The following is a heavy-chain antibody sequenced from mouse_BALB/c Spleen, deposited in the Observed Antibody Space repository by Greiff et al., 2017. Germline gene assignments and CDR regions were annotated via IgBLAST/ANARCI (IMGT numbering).Heavy chain of an antibody. CDR3: ARGLLLRPPYYAMDY. J-gene: IGHJ4*01. CDR2: ISYSGST. V-gene: IGHV3-8*02. Sequence: EVKLVESGPSLVKPSQTLSLTCSVTGDSITSGYWNWIRKFPGNKLEYMGYISYSGSTYYNPSLKSRISITRDTSKNQYYLQLNSVTTEDTATYYCARGLLLRPPYYAMDYWGQGTSVTVSS. CDR1: GDSITSGY. D-gene: IGHD1-2*01.